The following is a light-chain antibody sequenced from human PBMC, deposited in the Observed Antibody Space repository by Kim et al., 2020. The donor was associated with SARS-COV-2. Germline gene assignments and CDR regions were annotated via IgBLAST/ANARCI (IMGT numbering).Light chain of an antibody. V-gene: IGLV1-44*01. J-gene: IGLJ3*02. CDR3: ASWDDTLSGWV. CDR1: FSNIGGNS. Sequence: GQRVTIVCSGSFSNIGGNSVNWYQQVPGTAPKVHIYNNNQRPSGVPDRFSASKSGTSASLAISGLQSEDEADYYCASWDDTLSGWVFGGGTQLTVL. CDR2: NNN.